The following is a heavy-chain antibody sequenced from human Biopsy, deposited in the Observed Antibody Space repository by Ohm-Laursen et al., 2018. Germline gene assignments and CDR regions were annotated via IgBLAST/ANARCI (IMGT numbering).Heavy chain of an antibody. CDR1: GYTFTNYN. V-gene: IGHV1-8*01. D-gene: IGHD3-22*01. Sequence: SVKVSCKASGYTFTNYNVNWVRQATGQGLEWMGWMNPNSGNTGHAQKFQGRVTMTRNTSISTAYMELSSLTSVDTAVYYCARDFNYDGGGSFNFDYWGQGTLVTVSS. CDR3: ARDFNYDGGGSFNFDY. J-gene: IGHJ4*02. CDR2: MNPNSGNT.